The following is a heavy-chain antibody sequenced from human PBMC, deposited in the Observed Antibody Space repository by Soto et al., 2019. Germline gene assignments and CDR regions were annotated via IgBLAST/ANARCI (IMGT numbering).Heavy chain of an antibody. J-gene: IGHJ3*02. CDR3: ASPINYYDSSGYPDAFDI. Sequence: GGSLRLSCAASGFTFRSYAMSWVRQAPGKGLEWVSAISGSGGSTYYADSVKGRFTISRDNSKNTLYLQMNSLRAEDTAVYYFASPINYYDSSGYPDAFDIWGQGTMVTVSS. D-gene: IGHD3-22*01. CDR2: ISGSGGST. CDR1: GFTFRSYA. V-gene: IGHV3-23*01.